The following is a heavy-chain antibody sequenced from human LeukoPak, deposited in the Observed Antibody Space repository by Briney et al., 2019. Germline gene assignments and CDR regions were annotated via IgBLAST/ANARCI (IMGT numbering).Heavy chain of an antibody. D-gene: IGHD5-18*01. V-gene: IGHV3-64*01. CDR3: ASQNTYVYPFEY. Sequence: GGSLRLSCAASGFTFSKWTMHWVRQAPGKGLEYVSSISGNGGTIHYANSVKGRFTISRDNSKNSLYLQMGSLRAEDMAVYYCASQNTYVYPFEYWGQGTQVTVSS. CDR1: GFTFSKWT. CDR2: ISGNGGTI. J-gene: IGHJ4*02.